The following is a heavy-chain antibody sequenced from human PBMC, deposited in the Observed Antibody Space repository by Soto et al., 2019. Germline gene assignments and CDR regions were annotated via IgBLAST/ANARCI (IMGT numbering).Heavy chain of an antibody. CDR3: ARVKLAGRGSFHD. CDR2: IYHSGNT. D-gene: IGHD3-3*02. J-gene: IGHJ4*02. Sequence: SETLSLTCAVSGYSITNGYYWGWLRQPPGKGLEWIGSIYHSGNTYYNPSLKSRVTLSIDTSKNQFSLKLRSVTAADTAMYYCARVKLAGRGSFHDWGQGTLVTV. CDR1: GYSITNGYY. V-gene: IGHV4-38-2*01.